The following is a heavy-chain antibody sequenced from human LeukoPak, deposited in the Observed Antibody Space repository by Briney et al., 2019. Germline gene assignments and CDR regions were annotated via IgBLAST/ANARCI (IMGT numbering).Heavy chain of an antibody. CDR3: AKSGSNYLSILEWLSYNWFDP. J-gene: IGHJ5*02. Sequence: GGSLRLSCAASGFTFSSYSMNWVRQAPGKGLEWVSSISSSSYIYYADSVKGRFTISRDNAKNSLYLQMNSLRAEDTAVYYCAKSGSNYLSILEWLSYNWFDPWGQGTLVTVSS. CDR1: GFTFSSYS. V-gene: IGHV3-21*04. D-gene: IGHD3-3*01. CDR2: ISSSSYI.